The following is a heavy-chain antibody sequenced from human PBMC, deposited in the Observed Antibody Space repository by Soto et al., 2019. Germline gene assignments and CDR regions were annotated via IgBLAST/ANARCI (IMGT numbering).Heavy chain of an antibody. CDR3: ARSRQLVRAWFDP. Sequence: SVKVSCKASGGTFSSYAIRWVRQAPGQGLEWMGGLIHIFGTANYAQKFQGRVTITADKSTSTAYMELSSLRSEDTAVYYCARSRQLVRAWFDPWCQGTLVTVSS. D-gene: IGHD6-6*01. V-gene: IGHV1-69*06. CDR1: GGTFSSYA. CDR2: LIHIFGTA. J-gene: IGHJ5*02.